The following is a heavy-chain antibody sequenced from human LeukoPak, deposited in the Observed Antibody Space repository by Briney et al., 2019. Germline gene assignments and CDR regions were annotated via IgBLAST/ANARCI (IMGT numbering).Heavy chain of an antibody. V-gene: IGHV4-39*07. CDR3: ARGRFYDSSAY. J-gene: IGHJ4*02. D-gene: IGHD3-22*01. CDR1: GGSISSGGYY. CDR2: INHSGST. Sequence: PSETLSLTCTVSGGSISSGGYYWSWIRQPPGKGLEWIGEINHSGSTNYNPSLKSRVTISGDTSKNQFSLKLSSVTAADTAVYYCARGRFYDSSAYWGQGTLVTVSS.